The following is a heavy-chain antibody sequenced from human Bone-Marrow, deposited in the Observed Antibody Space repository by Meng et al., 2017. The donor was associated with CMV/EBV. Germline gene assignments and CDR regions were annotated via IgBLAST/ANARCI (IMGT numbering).Heavy chain of an antibody. CDR3: ARQVETTDIVVVPAAYFNWFDP. J-gene: IGHJ5*02. Sequence: ASVKVSCKASGYTFTSYGISWVRQAPGQGLEWMGWINPNSGGTNYAQKFQGRVTMTRDTSISTAYMELSRLRSDDTAGYYCARQVETTDIVVVPAAYFNWFDPWGQGPLVTVSS. CDR1: GYTFTSYG. D-gene: IGHD2-2*01. V-gene: IGHV1-2*02. CDR2: INPNSGGT.